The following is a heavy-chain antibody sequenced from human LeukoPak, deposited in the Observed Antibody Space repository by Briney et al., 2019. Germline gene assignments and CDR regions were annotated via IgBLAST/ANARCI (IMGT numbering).Heavy chain of an antibody. Sequence: SETLSLTCTVSGGSISSYYWSWIRQPPGKGLEWIGYIYYSGSTNYNPSLKSRVTISVDTSKNQFSLKLSSVTAADTAVYYCARGRGYDFWSGYSNYYYGMDVWGQGTTVTVSS. V-gene: IGHV4-59*12. CDR2: IYYSGST. CDR3: ARGRGYDFWSGYSNYYYGMDV. J-gene: IGHJ6*02. CDR1: GGSISSYY. D-gene: IGHD3-3*01.